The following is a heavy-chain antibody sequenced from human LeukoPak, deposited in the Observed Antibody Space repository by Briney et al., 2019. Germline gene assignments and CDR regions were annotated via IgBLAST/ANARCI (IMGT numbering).Heavy chain of an antibody. V-gene: IGHV4-34*01. CDR1: GGSFSGYY. CDR2: INHSGST. J-gene: IGHJ2*01. Sequence: SETLSLTRAVYGGSFSGYYWSWIRQPPGKGREWIGEINHSGSTNYNPSLKSRVTISVDTSKNQCSLKLSSVTATDTAVYYCARALYCSSTSCYRWYFDLWGRGTLVTVSS. D-gene: IGHD2-2*01. CDR3: ARALYCSSTSCYRWYFDL.